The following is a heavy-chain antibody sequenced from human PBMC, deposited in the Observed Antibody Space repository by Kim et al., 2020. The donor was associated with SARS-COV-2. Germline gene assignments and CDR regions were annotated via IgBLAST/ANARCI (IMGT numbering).Heavy chain of an antibody. CDR2: ISYDGRNK. CDR3: ATGGSSWYRGPDGDYYYGMDV. V-gene: IGHV3-30*04. CDR1: GFTFSSYA. D-gene: IGHD6-13*01. Sequence: GGSLRLSCAASGFTFSSYAMHWVRQAPGKGLEWVAVISYDGRNKYYADSVKGRFTISRDNSKNTLYLQMNSQRAEDTAVYYCATGGSSWYRGPDGDYYYGMDVWGQGTTVTVSS. J-gene: IGHJ6*02.